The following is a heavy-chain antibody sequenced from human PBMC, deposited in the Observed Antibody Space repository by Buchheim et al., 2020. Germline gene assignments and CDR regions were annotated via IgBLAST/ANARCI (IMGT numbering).Heavy chain of an antibody. J-gene: IGHJ6*02. V-gene: IGHV4-31*03. CDR2: IYYSGST. CDR1: GGSISSGGYY. CDR3: ARVPADYCSSTSYYVPDGMDV. D-gene: IGHD2-2*01. Sequence: QVQLQESGPGLVKPSQTLSLTCTVSGGSISSGGYYWSWIRQHPGKGLEWIGYIYYSGSTYYNPSLKSRVTISVDTSKNQFSLKLSSVTAADTAVYYCARVPADYCSSTSYYVPDGMDVWGQGTT.